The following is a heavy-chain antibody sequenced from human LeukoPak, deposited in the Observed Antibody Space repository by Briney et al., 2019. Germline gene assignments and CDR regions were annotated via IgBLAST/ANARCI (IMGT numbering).Heavy chain of an antibody. D-gene: IGHD6-13*01. CDR3: ARAPFTVAAAGPEVDAFDI. J-gene: IGHJ3*02. CDR1: GGSFSGYY. CDR2: INHSGST. Sequence: SETLSLTCAVYGGSFSGYYWSWIRQPPGKGLEWIGEINHSGSTNYNPSLKSRVTISVDTSKNQFSLKLSSVTAADTAVYYCARAPFTVAAAGPEVDAFDIWGQGTMVTVSS. V-gene: IGHV4-34*01.